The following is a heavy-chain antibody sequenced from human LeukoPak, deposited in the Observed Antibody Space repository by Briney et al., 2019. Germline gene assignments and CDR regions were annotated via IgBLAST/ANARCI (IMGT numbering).Heavy chain of an antibody. V-gene: IGHV4-39*01. Sequence: SETLSLTCTVSGGSISSSSYYWDWIRQPPGKGLEWIGSIYYSGSTYYNPSLKSRVTISVDTSKNQFSLRLSSVTAADTAVYYCERQNWNFFQEGGYFDYWGQGNLVPVSS. J-gene: IGHJ4*02. D-gene: IGHD1-7*01. CDR1: GGSISSSSYY. CDR3: ERQNWNFFQEGGYFDY. CDR2: IYYSGST.